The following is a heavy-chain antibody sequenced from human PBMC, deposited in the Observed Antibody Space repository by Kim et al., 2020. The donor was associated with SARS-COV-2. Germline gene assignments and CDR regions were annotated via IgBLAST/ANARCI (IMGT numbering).Heavy chain of an antibody. CDR3: ARDPTYDFWSGYSRSFDY. Sequence: KGRFTSSSDNAKNSLCLQMNSLRAEDTAVYYCARDPTYDFWSGYSRSFDYWGQGTLVTVSS. J-gene: IGHJ4*02. D-gene: IGHD3-3*01. V-gene: IGHV3-48*01.